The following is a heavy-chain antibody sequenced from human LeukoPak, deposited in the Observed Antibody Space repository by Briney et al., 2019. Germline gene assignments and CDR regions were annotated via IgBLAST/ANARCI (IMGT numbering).Heavy chain of an antibody. CDR3: ARGDVTTGWYFDL. V-gene: IGHV4-30-4*01. D-gene: IGHD4-17*01. CDR2: IYYSGST. CDR1: GGSISSGDYY. Sequence: SQTLSLTCTVSGGSISSGDYYWRWLRQPPGRGLEGIGYIYYSGSTYYNPSLKSRVTISVDTSKNQFSLKLSSVTAADTAVYYCARGDVTTGWYFDLWGRGTLVTVSS. J-gene: IGHJ2*01.